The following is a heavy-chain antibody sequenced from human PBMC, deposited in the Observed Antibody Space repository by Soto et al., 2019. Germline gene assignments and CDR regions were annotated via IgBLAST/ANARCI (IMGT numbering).Heavy chain of an antibody. V-gene: IGHV3-74*01. CDR1: GFTFSSYW. J-gene: IGHJ6*03. Sequence: GGALRLSCAASGFTFSSYWMHWGRQAPWKGLVWVSRINSDGSSTSYADSVKGRFTISRDNAKNTLYLQMNSLRAEDTAVYYCASSPLRATMYYYYYYMDVWGKGTTVTVSS. D-gene: IGHD5-12*01. CDR3: ASSPLRATMYYYYYYMDV. CDR2: INSDGSST.